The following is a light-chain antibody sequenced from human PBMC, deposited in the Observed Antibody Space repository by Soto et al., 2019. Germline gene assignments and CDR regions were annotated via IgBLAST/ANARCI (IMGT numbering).Light chain of an antibody. CDR2: GAS. J-gene: IGKJ1*01. V-gene: IGKV3-20*01. Sequence: EIVLTQSPGTLSLSLGERATLSCRASQSVRSSYLAWYQQKPGQAPRLLIYGASSRATGIPDRFSGSGSGSDFTLTISRLQPADSAVYFCQQYGNSLWTFGQGTKVEIK. CDR1: QSVRSSY. CDR3: QQYGNSLWT.